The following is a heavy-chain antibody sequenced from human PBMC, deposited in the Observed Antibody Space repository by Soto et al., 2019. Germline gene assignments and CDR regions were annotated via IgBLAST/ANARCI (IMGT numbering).Heavy chain of an antibody. J-gene: IGHJ4*02. V-gene: IGHV1-18*01. Sequence: ASVKVSCKASGYTFTSYGISWVRQAPGQGLEWMGWISAYNGNTNYAQKLQGRVTMTTDTSTSTAYMELRSLRSDDTAVYYCARPSRGQYYDILTGYAMLNYWGQGTLVTVSS. D-gene: IGHD3-9*01. CDR1: GYTFTSYG. CDR3: ARPSRGQYYDILTGYAMLNY. CDR2: ISAYNGNT.